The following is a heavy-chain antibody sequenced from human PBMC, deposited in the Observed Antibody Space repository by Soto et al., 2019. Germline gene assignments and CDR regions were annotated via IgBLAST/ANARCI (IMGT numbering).Heavy chain of an antibody. CDR2: IYSGGST. CDR3: ASAGGAPTGAPVKKYYYYYYMDV. D-gene: IGHD7-27*01. J-gene: IGHJ6*03. V-gene: IGHV3-66*01. CDR1: GFTVSSNY. Sequence: EVQLVESGGGLVQPGGSLRLSCAASGFTVSSNYMSWVRQAPGKGLEWVSVIYSGGSTYYADSVKGRFTISRDNSKNTLYLQMNSLRAEDTAVYYCASAGGAPTGAPVKKYYYYYYMDVWGKGTTVTVSS.